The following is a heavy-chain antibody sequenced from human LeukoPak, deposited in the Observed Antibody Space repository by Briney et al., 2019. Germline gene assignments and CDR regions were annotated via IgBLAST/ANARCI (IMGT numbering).Heavy chain of an antibody. CDR3: AREMKPLSGSYYRGLIDSFDP. CDR1: GYTFTSYA. Sequence: GASVKVSCKASGYTFTSYAMHWVRQAPGQRLEWMGWINAGNGNTKYSQKFQGRVTITRDTSASTAYMELSSLRSEDTAVYYCAREMKPLSGSYYRGLIDSFDPWGQGTLVTVSS. CDR2: INAGNGNT. J-gene: IGHJ5*02. D-gene: IGHD1-26*01. V-gene: IGHV1-3*01.